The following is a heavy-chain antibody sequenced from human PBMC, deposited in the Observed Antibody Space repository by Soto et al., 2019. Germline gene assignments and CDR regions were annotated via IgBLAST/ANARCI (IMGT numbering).Heavy chain of an antibody. V-gene: IGHV3-74*01. J-gene: IGHJ4*02. CDR2: INGDGSST. CDR3: VRDFR. CDR1: GFPFSNSW. Sequence: EVQLVESGGGLVQPGGSLRLSCAASGFPFSNSWMSWGRQAPGKGLVWVSRINGDGSSTNYADSVKGRFTISRDNAMKTLHLQMNSLRVEDTAVYYCVRDFRWGQGTLVTVSS.